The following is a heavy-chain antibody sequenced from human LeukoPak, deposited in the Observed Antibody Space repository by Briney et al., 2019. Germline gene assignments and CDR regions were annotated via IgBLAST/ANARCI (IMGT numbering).Heavy chain of an antibody. CDR2: IYYSGST. Sequence: SETLSLTCTVSGGSISSYYWSWIRQPPGKRLEWIGYIYYSGSTNYNPSLKSRVTISVDTSKNQFSLKLSSVTAADTAVYYCARGARGSIVLMVYGDNWLDPWGQGTLVTVSS. V-gene: IGHV4-59*01. CDR1: GGSISSYY. D-gene: IGHD2-8*01. CDR3: ARGARGSIVLMVYGDNWLDP. J-gene: IGHJ5*02.